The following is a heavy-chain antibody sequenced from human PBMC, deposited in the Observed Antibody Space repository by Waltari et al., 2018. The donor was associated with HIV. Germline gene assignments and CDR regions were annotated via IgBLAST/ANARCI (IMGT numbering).Heavy chain of an antibody. CDR1: GFTFINYA. D-gene: IGHD6-6*01. CDR3: AKRPSSSNLGWYFDY. Sequence: EVQLLESGGGLVQPGGSLRLSCAASGFTFINYAMTWVRPAQGKGLEWVSVISGSGATTYDAASVKGRFTISRDNSKNTLYLQISSLRAEDTAVYYCAKRPSSSNLGWYFDYWGQGTLVTVSS. CDR2: ISGSGATT. V-gene: IGHV3-23*01. J-gene: IGHJ4*02.